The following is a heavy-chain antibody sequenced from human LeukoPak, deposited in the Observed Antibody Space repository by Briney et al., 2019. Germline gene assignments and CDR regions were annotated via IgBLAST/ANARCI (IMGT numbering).Heavy chain of an antibody. D-gene: IGHD3-22*01. J-gene: IGHJ4*02. V-gene: IGHV3-30-3*01. CDR1: GFTFSSYA. CDR3: ARDRDYYDSSGLDY. Sequence: SGGSLRLSCAASGFTFSSYAMHWVRQAPGKGLEWVAVISYDGSNKYYADSVKGRFTISRDNSKNTLYLQMNSLRAEDAAVYYCARDRDYYDSSGLDYWGQGTLVTVSS. CDR2: ISYDGSNK.